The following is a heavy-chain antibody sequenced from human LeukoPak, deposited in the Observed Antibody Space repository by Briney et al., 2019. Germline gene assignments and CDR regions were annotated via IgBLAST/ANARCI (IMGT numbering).Heavy chain of an antibody. J-gene: IGHJ4*02. V-gene: IGHV3-30-3*01. CDR1: GFTFSSYA. CDR2: ISYDGSNK. Sequence: GGSLRLSCAASGFTFSSYAMHWVRQAPGKGLEWVAVISYDGSNKCYADSVKGRFTISRDNSKNTLYLQMNSLRAEDTAVYYCARDQATDSSGPVDYWGQGTLVTVSS. CDR3: ARDQATDSSGPVDY. D-gene: IGHD3-22*01.